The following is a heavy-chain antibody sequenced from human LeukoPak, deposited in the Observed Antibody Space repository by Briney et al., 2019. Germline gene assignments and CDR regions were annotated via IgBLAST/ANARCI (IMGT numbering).Heavy chain of an antibody. D-gene: IGHD2-15*01. J-gene: IGHJ4*02. Sequence: GGSLRLSCAAPGFTFSSYSMNWVRQAPGKGLEWVSSISSSSSYIYYADSVKGRFTISRDNAKNSLYLQMNSLRAEDTAVYYCARLGCSGGSCYSVDYWGQGTLVTVSS. CDR1: GFTFSSYS. V-gene: IGHV3-21*01. CDR2: ISSSSSYI. CDR3: ARLGCSGGSCYSVDY.